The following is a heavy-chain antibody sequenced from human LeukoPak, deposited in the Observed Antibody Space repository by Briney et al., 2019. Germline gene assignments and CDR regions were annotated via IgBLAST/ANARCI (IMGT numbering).Heavy chain of an antibody. CDR3: TTSYDSSGYYLYYFDY. J-gene: IGHJ4*02. Sequence: KSGGSLRLSCAASGFTFSNAWMSWVRQAPGKGLEWVGRIKSKTDGGTTDYAAPVKGRFTISRDDSKNTLYLQMNSLKTEDTAVYYCTTSYDSSGYYLYYFDYWGQGTLVTVSS. CDR1: GFTFSNAW. V-gene: IGHV3-15*01. CDR2: IKSKTDGGTT. D-gene: IGHD3-22*01.